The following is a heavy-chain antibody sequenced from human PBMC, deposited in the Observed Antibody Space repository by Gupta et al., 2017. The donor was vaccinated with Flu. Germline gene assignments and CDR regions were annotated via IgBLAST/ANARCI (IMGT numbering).Heavy chain of an antibody. CDR2: IRGSGGST. D-gene: IGHD2-21*02. V-gene: IGHV3-23*01. CDR3: AKDAEGAYCGGDCSGYWYFDL. CDR1: GFTFSSYA. J-gene: IGHJ2*01. Sequence: EVQLLESGGGLVQPGGSLRLSCAASGFTFSSYAMRWVRQAPGKGLEWGSAIRGSGGSTYYADSVKGRFTISRANSKNTLYLQMNSLRAEDTAVYYCAKDAEGAYCGGDCSGYWYFDLWGRGTLVTVSS.